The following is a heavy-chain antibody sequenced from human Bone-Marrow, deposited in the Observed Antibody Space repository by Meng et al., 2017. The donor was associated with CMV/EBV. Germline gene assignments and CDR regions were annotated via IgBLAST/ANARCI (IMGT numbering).Heavy chain of an antibody. J-gene: IGHJ6*01. CDR2: ISSSSSTI. V-gene: IGHV3-48*04. CDR1: GFTFSSYS. CDR3: ARDAGRHMDV. Sequence: GGSRRLSCAASGFTFSSYSMNWVRQAPGKGLEWASYISSSSSTIYYADSVKGRFTISRDNAKNTLFLQMNSLRADDTAVYYCARDAGRHMDVWGPGTTVTVSS.